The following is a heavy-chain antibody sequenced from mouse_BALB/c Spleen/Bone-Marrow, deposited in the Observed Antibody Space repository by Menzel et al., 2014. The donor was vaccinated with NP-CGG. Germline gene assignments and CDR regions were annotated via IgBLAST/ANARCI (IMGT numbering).Heavy chain of an antibody. J-gene: IGHJ2*01. CDR3: ARTAYFDY. V-gene: IGHV1-63*02. CDR1: GYTFTNYW. CDR2: FYPGGGYT. Sequence: VQLQESGAELVRPGTSVKKSCKASGYTFTNYWLGWIKQRPGHGLEWIGDFYPGGGYTNYNEEFKGEATLTADASSSTAYMQLSSLTSEDSAVYFCARTAYFDYWGQGTTLTVSS.